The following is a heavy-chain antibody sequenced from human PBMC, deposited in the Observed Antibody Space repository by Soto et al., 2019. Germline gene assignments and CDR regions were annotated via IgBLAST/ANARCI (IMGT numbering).Heavy chain of an antibody. J-gene: IGHJ5*02. CDR1: GFTFSDFY. Sequence: PGGSLRLSCVGSGFTFSDFYMSWIRQAPGKGLECISYISSSGSTIQYADSVKGRFIISRDNAKNSLYLQMNSLRAEDTAVYYCARDHHINYGRASFDPWGQGALVTVSS. CDR2: ISSSGSTI. D-gene: IGHD4-4*01. CDR3: ARDHHINYGRASFDP. V-gene: IGHV3-11*01.